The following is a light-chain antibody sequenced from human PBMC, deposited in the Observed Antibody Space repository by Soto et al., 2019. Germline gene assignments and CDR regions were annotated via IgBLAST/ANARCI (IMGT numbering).Light chain of an antibody. CDR2: KAS. V-gene: IGKV1-5*03. CDR1: QSISSS. CDR3: QQYETSSPFT. Sequence: DIQMTQSPSPLSASVGDRVTITCRASQSISSSLAWYQQKPGKAPRLLIYKASSLENGVPSRFSGSGSGTECTITINCLQPDDFATYYCQQYETSSPFTFGQGTKLEI. J-gene: IGKJ2*01.